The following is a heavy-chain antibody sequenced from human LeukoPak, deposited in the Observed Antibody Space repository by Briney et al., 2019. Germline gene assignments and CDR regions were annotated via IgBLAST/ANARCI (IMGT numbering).Heavy chain of an antibody. J-gene: IGHJ5*02. CDR3: TAEFDP. CDR2: INSDGSST. Sequence: GGSLRLSCAASGFTFSRYWMHWVRQAPGKGLVWVARINSDGSSTSYADSVKGRFTSSRDNAKNTLYLQMNSLRAEDTAVYYCTAEFDPWGQGILVTVSS. CDR1: GFTFSRYW. V-gene: IGHV3-74*01.